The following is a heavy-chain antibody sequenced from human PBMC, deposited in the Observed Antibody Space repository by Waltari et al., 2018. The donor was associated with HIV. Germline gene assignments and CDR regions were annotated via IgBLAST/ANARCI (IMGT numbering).Heavy chain of an antibody. CDR1: GPDFGSDR. Sequence: QVQLVESGGGVVQPGDGLRLSRAASGPDFGSDRMHWARQAPGKGLEWLAAISYDGMKKYYGDSFGGRLTISIDNSKKTLYLQMNTLRPEDTAIYFCARDSSQVHWFGESLALWGQGTLVIVSS. CDR2: ISYDGMKK. J-gene: IGHJ4*02. V-gene: IGHV3-30*03. D-gene: IGHD3-10*01. CDR3: ARDSSQVHWFGESLAL.